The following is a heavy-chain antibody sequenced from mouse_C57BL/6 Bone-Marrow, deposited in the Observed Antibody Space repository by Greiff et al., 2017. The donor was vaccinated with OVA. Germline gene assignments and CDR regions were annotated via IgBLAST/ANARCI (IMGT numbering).Heavy chain of an antibody. Sequence: EVHLVESGEGLVKPGGSLKLSCAASGFTFSSYAMSWVRQTPEKRLEWVAYISSGGDYIYYADTVKGRFTISRDNARNTLYLQMSSLKSEDTAMYYCTREEDSNYGYYAMDYWGQGTSVTVSS. D-gene: IGHD2-5*01. CDR3: TREEDSNYGYYAMDY. J-gene: IGHJ4*01. CDR1: GFTFSSYA. V-gene: IGHV5-9-1*02. CDR2: ISSGGDYI.